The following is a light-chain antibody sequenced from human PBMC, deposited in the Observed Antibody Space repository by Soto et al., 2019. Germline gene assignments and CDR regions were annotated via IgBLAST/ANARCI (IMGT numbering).Light chain of an antibody. CDR3: QQRSNWPPVT. V-gene: IGKV3-11*01. Sequence: EIVLTQSPATLSLSPGDRASLSCRASQSVSTSLTWYQQKPGQAPRLLIYDASNRASGIPARFSGSGSGTDFTLTISSLDPEDFAVYYCQQRSNWPPVTFGGGTKVDIK. J-gene: IGKJ4*01. CDR2: DAS. CDR1: QSVSTS.